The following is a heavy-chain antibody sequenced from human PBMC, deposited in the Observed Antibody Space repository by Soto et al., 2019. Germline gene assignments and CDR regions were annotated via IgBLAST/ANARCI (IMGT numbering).Heavy chain of an antibody. Sequence: NPSETLSLTCTISNGSINRGGYYWSWIRQHPGKGLEWVGYMSYSGSTYYSPSLKSRVTISVDTSKTQLSLKLSSVTAADTAIYFCARARVISSRNWFDPWGQGTLVTVS. J-gene: IGHJ5*02. V-gene: IGHV4-31*03. D-gene: IGHD6-6*01. CDR1: NGSINRGGYY. CDR3: ARARVISSRNWFDP. CDR2: MSYSGST.